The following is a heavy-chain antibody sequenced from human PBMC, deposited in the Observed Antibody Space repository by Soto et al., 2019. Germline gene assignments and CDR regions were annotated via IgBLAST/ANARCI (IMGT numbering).Heavy chain of an antibody. J-gene: IGHJ6*02. CDR3: ARRIPFGYGMDV. CDR2: ITSNGGNT. D-gene: IGHD2-21*01. V-gene: IGHV3-64*01. Sequence: TGGSLRLSCAASGFTFSSYAMHWVRQAPGKGLEYVSVITSNGGNTDYASSVKGRFTISRDNSKNTLYLQMGSLRAEDMAVYYCARRIPFGYGMDVWGQGTTVTVSS. CDR1: GFTFSSYA.